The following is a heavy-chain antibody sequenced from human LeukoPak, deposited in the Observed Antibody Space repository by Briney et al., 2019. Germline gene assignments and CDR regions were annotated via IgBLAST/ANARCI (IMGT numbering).Heavy chain of an antibody. CDR2: IYHSGST. CDR3: ARNAGNSDVDY. V-gene: IGHV4-4*02. Sequence: SETLSLTCAVSGGSITSSNWWTWVRQAPGKGLEWIGEIYHSGSTNYNPSLKSRIAMSVDKSNNQFSLKLNSVTAADTAVYYCARNAGNSDVDYWGQGTLVTVSS. CDR1: GGSITSSNW. D-gene: IGHD4-23*01. J-gene: IGHJ4*02.